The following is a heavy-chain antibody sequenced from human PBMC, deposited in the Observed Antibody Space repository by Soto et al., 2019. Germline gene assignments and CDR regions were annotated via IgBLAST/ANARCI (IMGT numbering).Heavy chain of an antibody. CDR1: GGSISSPKW. Sequence: PSETVSLTCAVSGGSISSPKWWSWVRQSPGMGLEWIGEIYHSGTTNYNPSLKSRVTISLEKSKSQFSLKVTSVTAADTAVYYCAKEVVVVPGAIRGYGLDVWGPGTTVTVSS. CDR3: AKEVVVVPGAIRGYGLDV. J-gene: IGHJ6*02. V-gene: IGHV4-4*02. D-gene: IGHD2-2*02. CDR2: IYHSGTT.